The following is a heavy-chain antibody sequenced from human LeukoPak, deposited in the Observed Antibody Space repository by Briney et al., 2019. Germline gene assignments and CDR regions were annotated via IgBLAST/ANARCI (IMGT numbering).Heavy chain of an antibody. Sequence: SVKVSCKASGATFSAYPISWVRQAPGQGLEWMGRIIPIPDIANYANKFQGRVTITADKATSTVYMDLSSLTSEDAAIYYCAVFYYYASGSFVDYWGQGTLVTVSS. CDR1: GATFSAYP. V-gene: IGHV1-69*02. CDR2: IIPIPDIA. J-gene: IGHJ4*02. D-gene: IGHD3-10*01. CDR3: AVFYYYASGSFVDY.